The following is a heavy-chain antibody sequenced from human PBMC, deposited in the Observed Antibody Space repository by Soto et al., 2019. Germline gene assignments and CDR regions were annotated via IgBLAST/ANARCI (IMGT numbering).Heavy chain of an antibody. CDR3: PGGVGDAF. CDR2: INQDGSEK. J-gene: IGHJ4*02. Sequence: EVHLVESGGGLVQTGGSLRLSCAIFESTVSRDWMNWVRQAPGKGLEWVAHINQDGSEKYYVDSVKGRFTISRDSAKKSLYLQMNSLRPADVAMYYGPGGVGDAFWGQGTLVTVSS. CDR1: ESTVSRDW. D-gene: IGHD1-26*01. V-gene: IGHV3-7*04.